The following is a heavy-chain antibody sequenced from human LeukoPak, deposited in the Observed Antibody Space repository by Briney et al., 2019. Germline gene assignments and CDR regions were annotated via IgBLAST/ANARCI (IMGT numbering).Heavy chain of an antibody. CDR1: GYNLASYL. CDR3: ARANFPWLSAAGGGMDV. J-gene: IGHJ6*02. V-gene: IGHV1-18*01. CDR2: ISTFDRKT. D-gene: IGHD6-13*01. Sequence: ASVKVSCKTSGYNLASYLLTWVRQTPGQGLEWMGWISTFDRKTKNAQKFQGRVSMAIDTSTKTASLELWSLKSDDSAVYYCARANFPWLSAAGGGMDVXXXXTTXTVTS.